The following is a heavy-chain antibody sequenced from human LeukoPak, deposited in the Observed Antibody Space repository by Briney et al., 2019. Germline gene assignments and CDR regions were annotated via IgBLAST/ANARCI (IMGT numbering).Heavy chain of an antibody. CDR2: IYSSGST. CDR3: ARSPVANDMDV. CDR1: GVSISSGSNY. D-gene: IGHD6-19*01. Sequence: SETLSLTCRVSGVSISSGSNYWGWIRQPPGKTLEWIGSIYSSGSTYYNSSLKSRVTISVDTSKNQFSLKLSSVTAADTAVYYCARSPVANDMDVWGKGTTVTIS. V-gene: IGHV4-39*07. J-gene: IGHJ6*03.